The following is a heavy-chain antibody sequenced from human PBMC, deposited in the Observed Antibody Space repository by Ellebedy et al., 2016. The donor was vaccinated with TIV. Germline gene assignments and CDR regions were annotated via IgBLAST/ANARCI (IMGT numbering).Heavy chain of an antibody. J-gene: IGHJ4*02. CDR2: ISGSGDTT. CDR1: GFTFSSYF. CDR3: AKEGRRNYDTSGYPYYLDY. D-gene: IGHD3-22*01. Sequence: GGSLRLXXAASGFTFSSYFMSWVRQAPGKGLEWVSVISGSGDTTYYAASVKGRFTISRDNSKNTLYLQMNSLRAEDTAVYYCAKEGRRNYDTSGYPYYLDYWGQGILVTVSS. V-gene: IGHV3-23*01.